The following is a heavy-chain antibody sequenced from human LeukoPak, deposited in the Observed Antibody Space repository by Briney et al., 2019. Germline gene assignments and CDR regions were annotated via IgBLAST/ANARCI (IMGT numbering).Heavy chain of an antibody. CDR3: ARRPVVGYCSSTSCLGSAFDI. V-gene: IGHV5-51*01. J-gene: IGHJ3*02. CDR2: IYPGDSDT. D-gene: IGHD2-2*01. Sequence: GESLKISCKGSGYRFSSYWIGWVRQMPGKGLEWMGIIYPGDSDTRYSPSFQGQVTISADKSISTAYLQWSSLKASDTAMYYCARRPVVGYCSSTSCLGSAFDIWGQGTMVTVSS. CDR1: GYRFSSYW.